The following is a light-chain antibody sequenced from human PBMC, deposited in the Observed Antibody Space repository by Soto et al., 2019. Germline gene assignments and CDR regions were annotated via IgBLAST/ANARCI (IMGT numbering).Light chain of an antibody. CDR2: GSS. J-gene: IGKJ2*01. Sequence: EVVLTQSPGTLSLSPGERATLSCRASQSINNNYLAWYQQRPGQATRLLIYGSSDRATGIPDRLSGSGSGTDFTLTISRLEPEDFAVYYCHQYGSSPPYTFGQVTKLE. V-gene: IGKV3-20*01. CDR1: QSINNNY. CDR3: HQYGSSPPYT.